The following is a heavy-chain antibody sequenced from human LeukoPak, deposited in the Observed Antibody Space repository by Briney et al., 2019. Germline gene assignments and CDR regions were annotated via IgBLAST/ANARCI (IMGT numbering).Heavy chain of an antibody. Sequence: GGSLRLSCAASGFTFSSYGMHWVRQAPGEGLEWVAVISYDGSNKYYADSVKGRFTISRDNSKNTLYLQMNSLRAEDTAVYYCAKDRGANGLDYWGQGTLVTVSS. D-gene: IGHD1-26*01. CDR2: ISYDGSNK. V-gene: IGHV3-30*18. CDR1: GFTFSSYG. J-gene: IGHJ4*02. CDR3: AKDRGANGLDY.